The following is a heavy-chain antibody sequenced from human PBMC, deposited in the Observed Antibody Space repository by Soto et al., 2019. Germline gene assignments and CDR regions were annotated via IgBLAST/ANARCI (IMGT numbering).Heavy chain of an antibody. J-gene: IGHJ4*02. CDR3: ARGPPRTSYYFHFDS. D-gene: IGHD3-10*02. Sequence: SETLSLTCTVSGGSIRSYYWSWIRQPPGKGLEWIGYIHDSGSTNYNPSLQSRVTMAIDTSKSQFSLRLSSVTAADTAVYFCARGPPRTSYYFHFDSWGQGTLVTVSS. CDR2: IHDSGST. V-gene: IGHV4-59*01. CDR1: GGSIRSYY.